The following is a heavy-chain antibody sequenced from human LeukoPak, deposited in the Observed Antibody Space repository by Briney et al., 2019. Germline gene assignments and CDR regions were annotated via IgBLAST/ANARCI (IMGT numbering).Heavy chain of an antibody. D-gene: IGHD3-9*01. CDR1: GGSISSGGYY. CDR3: ARAHGGDILTGYYIHFDY. CDR2: IYYSGST. J-gene: IGHJ4*02. V-gene: IGHV4-31*03. Sequence: SQTLSLTCTVSGGSISSGGYYWSWIRQHPGKGLEWIGYIYYSGSTYYNPSLKSRVTISVDTSKNQFSLKLSSVTAADTAVYYCARAHGGDILTGYYIHFDYWGQGTLVTVSS.